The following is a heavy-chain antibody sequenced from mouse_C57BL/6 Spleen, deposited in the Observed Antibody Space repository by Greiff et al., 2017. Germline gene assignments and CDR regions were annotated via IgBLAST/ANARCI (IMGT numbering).Heavy chain of an antibody. V-gene: IGHV1-26*01. Sequence: EVQLQQSGPELVKPGASVKISCKASGYTFTDYYMNWVKQSHGKSLEWIGDINPNNGGTSYNQKFKGKATLTVDKSSSTAYMELRSLTSEDSAVYYCARQLRLRENAMDYWGQGTSVTVSS. J-gene: IGHJ4*01. D-gene: IGHD3-2*02. CDR1: GYTFTDYY. CDR2: INPNNGGT. CDR3: ARQLRLRENAMDY.